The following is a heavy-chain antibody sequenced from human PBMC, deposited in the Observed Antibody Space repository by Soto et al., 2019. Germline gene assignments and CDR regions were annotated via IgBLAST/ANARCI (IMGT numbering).Heavy chain of an antibody. J-gene: IGHJ4*02. CDR3: ARGAYMDSGSYYGPSVIDY. D-gene: IGHD1-26*01. CDR1: GFTFSDYY. Sequence: GGSLRLSCAASGFTFSDYYMSWIRQAPGKGLEWVSYISSSSSYTNYADSVKGRFTISRDNAKNSLYLQMNSLRAEDTAVYYCARGAYMDSGSYYGPSVIDYWGQGTLVTVSS. CDR2: ISSSSSYT. V-gene: IGHV3-11*06.